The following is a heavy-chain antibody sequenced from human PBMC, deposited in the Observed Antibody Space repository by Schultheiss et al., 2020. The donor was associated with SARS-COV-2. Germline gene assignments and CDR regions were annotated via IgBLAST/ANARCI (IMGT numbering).Heavy chain of an antibody. Sequence: GGSLRLSCAASGFTFSGYGMHWVRQAPGKGLEWVANIKQDGSEKYYVDSVKGRFIISRDNSKNTLYLQMNSLRAEDTAVYYCARAQDYAYRGFDYWGQGTLVTVSS. CDR1: GFTFSGYG. D-gene: IGHD3-16*01. CDR2: IKQDGSEK. J-gene: IGHJ4*02. V-gene: IGHV3-7*01. CDR3: ARAQDYAYRGFDY.